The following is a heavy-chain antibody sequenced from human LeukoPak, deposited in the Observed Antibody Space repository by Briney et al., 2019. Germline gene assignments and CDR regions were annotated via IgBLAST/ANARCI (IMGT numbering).Heavy chain of an antibody. V-gene: IGHV3-7*03. CDR3: AKDKDGTYSALDY. D-gene: IGHD1-26*01. CDR1: GFTFSSYW. Sequence: GGSLRLSCAASGFTFSSYWMSWVRQAPGKGLEWVANLKQDGSEKYYVDSVKGRFTISRDNAKNSLYLQMSSLRAEDTALYYCAKDKDGTYSALDYWGQGTLVTVSS. CDR2: LKQDGSEK. J-gene: IGHJ4*02.